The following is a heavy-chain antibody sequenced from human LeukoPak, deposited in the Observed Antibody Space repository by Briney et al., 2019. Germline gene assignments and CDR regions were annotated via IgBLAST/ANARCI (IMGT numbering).Heavy chain of an antibody. CDR1: GYTLTELS. V-gene: IGHV1-24*01. J-gene: IGHJ4*02. CDR2: FDPEDGET. CDR3: ATRLYYYDSSGLNDY. D-gene: IGHD3-22*01. Sequence: ASVKVSCKVSGYTLTELSMHWVRQAPGKGLEWMGGFDPEDGETIYAQKFQGRVTMTEDTSTDTAYMELSSLRSEGTAVYYCATRLYYYDSSGLNDYWGQGTLVTVSS.